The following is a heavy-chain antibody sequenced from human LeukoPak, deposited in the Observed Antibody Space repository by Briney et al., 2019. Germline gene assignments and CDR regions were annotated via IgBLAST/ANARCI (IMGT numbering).Heavy chain of an antibody. D-gene: IGHD2-8*01. J-gene: IGHJ3*02. CDR3: AREKGVRGYCTNGVCPDAFYI. V-gene: IGHV4-31*03. CDR1: GGSISSGGYY. CDR2: IYYSGST. Sequence: SQTLSLTCTVSGGSISSGGYYWSWIRQHPGKGLEWIGYIYYSGSTYYNPSLKSRVTISVDTSKNQFSLKLSSVTAADTAVYYCAREKGVRGYCTNGVCPDAFYIWGQGTMVTVSS.